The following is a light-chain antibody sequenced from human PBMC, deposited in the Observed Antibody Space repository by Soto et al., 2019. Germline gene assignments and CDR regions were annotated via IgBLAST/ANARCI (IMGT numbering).Light chain of an antibody. CDR3: QQYGSSYPWT. J-gene: IGKJ1*01. Sequence: ETMLTQSPGTLSLSPGERATLPCRAIQSVSSSYLAWYQQKPGQAPRLLIYGASSRATGIPDRFSGGGSGTDFTLTISRLEPEDFAVYYCQQYGSSYPWTFGQGTKVDIK. CDR2: GAS. V-gene: IGKV3-20*01. CDR1: QSVSSSY.